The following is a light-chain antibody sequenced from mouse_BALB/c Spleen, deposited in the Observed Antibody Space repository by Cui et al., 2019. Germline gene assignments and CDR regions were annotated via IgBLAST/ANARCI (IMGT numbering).Light chain of an antibody. V-gene: IGKV6-23*01. CDR1: QDMGTA. Sequence: DIVMTQTHRLMSTSVGDRVSITCNASQDMGTAVDWYQQNPGQSPKLLIYWASTRHTGVPDRFTGSGSGTDFTLTISNVQSEDLADYFCQQYSSYPLTFGAGTKLELK. CDR2: WAS. CDR3: QQYSSYPLT. J-gene: IGKJ5*01.